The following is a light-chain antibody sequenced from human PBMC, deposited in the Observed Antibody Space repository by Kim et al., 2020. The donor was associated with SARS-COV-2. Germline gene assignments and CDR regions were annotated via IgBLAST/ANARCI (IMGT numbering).Light chain of an antibody. CDR1: QSVSSY. CDR3: QQYYSYPRT. Sequence: ASTGDRVTSTCRASQSVSSYLAWYQQKPGKAPNLLIYAASTLQSGVPSRFSGSGSGTDFTLTISCLQSEDFATYYCQQYYSYPRTFGGVTKVDIK. CDR2: AAS. V-gene: IGKV1-8*01. J-gene: IGKJ4*01.